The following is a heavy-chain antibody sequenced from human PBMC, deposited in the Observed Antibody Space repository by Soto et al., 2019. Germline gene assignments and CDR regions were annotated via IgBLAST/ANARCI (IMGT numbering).Heavy chain of an antibody. D-gene: IGHD3-16*02. J-gene: IGHJ4*02. Sequence: QVQLVQSGAEVKKPGASVKVSCKASGYTFTSYYMHWVRQAPGQGLEWMGIINPSGGSTSYAQKFQGRVTMTRDTSRSTVYMELSSLRSEDTAVYYCARDDYVWGSYRSEHTPSDYWGQGTLVTVSS. V-gene: IGHV1-46*01. CDR1: GYTFTSYY. CDR2: INPSGGST. CDR3: ARDDYVWGSYRSEHTPSDY.